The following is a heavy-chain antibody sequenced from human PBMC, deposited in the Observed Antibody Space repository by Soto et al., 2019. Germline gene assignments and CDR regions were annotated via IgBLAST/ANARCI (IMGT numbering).Heavy chain of an antibody. J-gene: IGHJ5*02. CDR2: INPGSGGT. V-gene: IGHV1-2*02. Sequence: QVQLVQSGAEVKKPGASVKVSCKASGYTFTDNNIHWVRQAPGQGLEWMGWINPGSGGTNYAQKFQGRVTMTRDTSVSTAYMELSSLTSDYAAVYYCARVVGASWFDPWGQGTLVTVSS. CDR3: ARVVGASWFDP. CDR1: GYTFTDNN.